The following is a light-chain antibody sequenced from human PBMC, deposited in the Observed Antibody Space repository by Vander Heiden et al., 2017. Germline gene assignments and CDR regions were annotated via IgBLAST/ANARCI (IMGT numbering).Light chain of an antibody. V-gene: IGKV3-15*01. CDR1: QSVSSN. J-gene: IGKJ3*01. Sequence: ELVMTHSPATLSVSPGERATLSCSASQSVSSNLAWYQQKPGQAPRLLIYGASTRATGMPARFSGSGSGTEFTLTISSLQSEDFAVYYCQQYNNWPLFTFGPGTKVDIK. CDR3: QQYNNWPLFT. CDR2: GAS.